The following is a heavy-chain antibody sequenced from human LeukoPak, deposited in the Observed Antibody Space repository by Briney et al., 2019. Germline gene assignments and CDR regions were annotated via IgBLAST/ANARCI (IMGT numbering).Heavy chain of an antibody. D-gene: IGHD3-9*01. Sequence: PGGSLRLSCAASGFTFSSYGMSWVRQAPGKGLEWVSAISGSGGSTYYADSVKGRFTISRDNSQNTLFLQVNSLRAEDTAVYYCARDLRGSIVRYFDYWGQGTLVTVSS. CDR2: ISGSGGST. CDR1: GFTFSSYG. V-gene: IGHV3-23*01. J-gene: IGHJ4*02. CDR3: ARDLRGSIVRYFDY.